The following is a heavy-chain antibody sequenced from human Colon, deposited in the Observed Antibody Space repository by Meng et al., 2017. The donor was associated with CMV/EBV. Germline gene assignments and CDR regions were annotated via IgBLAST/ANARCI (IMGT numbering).Heavy chain of an antibody. CDR3: ARGYDFWSGYYGMDV. J-gene: IGHJ6*02. CDR2: IYSGGST. V-gene: IGHV3-66*02. CDR1: GFSVSSNY. Sequence: GESLKISCAASGFSVSSNYMSWVRQAPGKGLEWVSVIYSGGSTYYADSVKGRFTISRDNSKSTLYLQMNSLRAEDTAVYYCARGYDFWSGYYGMDVWGQGTTVTVSS. D-gene: IGHD3-3*01.